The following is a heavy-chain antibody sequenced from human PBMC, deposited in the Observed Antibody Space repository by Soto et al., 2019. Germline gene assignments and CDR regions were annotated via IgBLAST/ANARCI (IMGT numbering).Heavy chain of an antibody. V-gene: IGHV5-51*01. J-gene: IGHJ4*02. CDR3: FRGGVTCRTFDY. D-gene: IGHD3-16*01. CDR2: IFPEDSDT. CDR1: GYIIKNYW. Sequence: GESLKISCRASGYIIKNYWIGWVRQMPGQGLEWMGIIFPEDSDTRYSPSFQGHVTISVDKYISTAYVQWSSLKASDSAIYYCFRGGVTCRTFDYWGQGTLVTVSS.